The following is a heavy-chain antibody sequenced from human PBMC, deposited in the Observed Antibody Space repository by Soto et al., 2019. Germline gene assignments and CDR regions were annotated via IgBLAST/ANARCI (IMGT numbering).Heavy chain of an antibody. CDR3: AREFESGYYFFDY. V-gene: IGHV3-23*01. J-gene: IGHJ4*02. CDR2: ISAGGENT. CDR1: GFTFRSSP. Sequence: GGSLRLSCAVSGFTFRSSPMSWVRRAPGKGLEWVSGISAGGENTHHADSVKGRFTISRDNSKNTLYLQMNGLRADDSAVYYCAREFESGYYFFDYWGQGALVTVSS. D-gene: IGHD3-3*01.